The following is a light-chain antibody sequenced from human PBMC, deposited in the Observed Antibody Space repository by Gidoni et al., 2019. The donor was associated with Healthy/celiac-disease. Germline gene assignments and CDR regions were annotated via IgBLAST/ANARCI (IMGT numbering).Light chain of an antibody. V-gene: IGLV1-40*01. CDR3: QSYDSSLSGSV. CDR1: SAHIGAGYD. J-gene: IGLJ3*02. Sequence: QSMLTQPPSVSGAPGQRVTISCTGSSAHIGAGYDVHWYQQLPGTAPKLLIYANSNRPSGVPDRFSGSKSGTSASLAITGLQAEDEADYYCQSYDSSLSGSVFGGGTKLTVL. CDR2: ANS.